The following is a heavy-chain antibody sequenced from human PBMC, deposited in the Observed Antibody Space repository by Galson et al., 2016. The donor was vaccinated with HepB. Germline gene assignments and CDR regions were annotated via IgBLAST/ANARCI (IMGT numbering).Heavy chain of an antibody. CDR1: GFTVSGHY. Sequence: SLRLSCAASGFTVSGHYLTWVRQAPGRAPECVSIIYSGGGTYYADSVKGRFTISRDSSKNTMYLQMNSLRVEDTAVYYCSRALWGPSCSSTSCVTGGLDYWGPGTLVTVSS. V-gene: IGHV3-53*01. J-gene: IGHJ4*02. CDR3: SRALWGPSCSSTSCVTGGLDY. CDR2: IYSGGGT. D-gene: IGHD2-2*01.